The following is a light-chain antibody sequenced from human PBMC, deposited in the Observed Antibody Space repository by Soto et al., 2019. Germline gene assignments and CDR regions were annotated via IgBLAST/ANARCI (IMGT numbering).Light chain of an antibody. CDR1: QGISSY. J-gene: IGKJ1*01. CDR2: AAS. Sequence: AIRMTQSPSSFSASTGDRVTITCRASQGISSYLAWYQQKPGKAPKLLIYAASTLQSGVPSRFSGSGSGTDFTLTISCPQSEDFATYYCQQYYSLWTFGQGTKVEIK. CDR3: QQYYSLWT. V-gene: IGKV1-8*01.